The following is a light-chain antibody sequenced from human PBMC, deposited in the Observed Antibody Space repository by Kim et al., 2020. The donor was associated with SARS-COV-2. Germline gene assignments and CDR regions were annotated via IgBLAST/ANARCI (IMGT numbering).Light chain of an antibody. CDR2: GAS. Sequence: VSPGERVTLSCWASQSVGVYLAWYQQTPGQAPRLLISGASTRAAGLPVRFSGSGSGTEFTLTISSLQSGDFALYYCQQYDNWPWTFGQGTKVDIK. CDR1: QSVGVY. J-gene: IGKJ1*01. V-gene: IGKV3-15*01. CDR3: QQYDNWPWT.